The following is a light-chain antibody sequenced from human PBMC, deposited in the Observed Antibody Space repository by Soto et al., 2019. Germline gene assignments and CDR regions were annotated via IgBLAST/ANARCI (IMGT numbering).Light chain of an antibody. V-gene: IGLV2-23*01. CDR3: CSYASSRPFRV. Sequence: QSVLTQPASVSGSPGQSITISCTGTNSDLGSYNLVAWYQQHPAKAPKLVIFEGSKRPSGVSTRFSGSKSGDTASLTISGLQAEDEADYYCCSYASSRPFRVFGTGTKVTVL. CDR1: NSDLGSYNL. CDR2: EGS. J-gene: IGLJ1*01.